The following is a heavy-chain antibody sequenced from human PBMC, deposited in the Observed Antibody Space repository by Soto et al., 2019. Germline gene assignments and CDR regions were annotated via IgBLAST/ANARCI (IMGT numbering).Heavy chain of an antibody. CDR2: ISYDGSNK. CDR3: AKFQGEFYYSDS. Sequence: QVQLVESGGGVVQPGKSLRLSCAASGFTFSSYTMHWVRQAPGKGLEWVAVISYDGSNKYYSDSVEGRFTISRDNSNNTLFLHIDSLRTEETAIYHCAKFQGEFYYSDSWGQGALVTVSS. J-gene: IGHJ4*02. CDR1: GFTFSSYT. V-gene: IGHV3-30*18. D-gene: IGHD2-21*01.